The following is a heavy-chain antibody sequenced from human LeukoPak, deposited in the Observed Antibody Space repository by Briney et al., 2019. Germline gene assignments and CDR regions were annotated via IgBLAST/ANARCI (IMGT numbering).Heavy chain of an antibody. CDR2: IYSGGST. Sequence: GGSLRLSCAASGFTVSSNYMSWVRQAPGKGLEWVSVIYSGGSTYYADSVKGRFTISRDNSKNTLYLQMNSLRAEDTAVYYCARGSSSGWYSLNWFDPWGQGTLVTVSS. CDR1: GFTVSSNY. CDR3: ARGSSSGWYSLNWFDP. D-gene: IGHD6-19*01. V-gene: IGHV3-53*01. J-gene: IGHJ5*02.